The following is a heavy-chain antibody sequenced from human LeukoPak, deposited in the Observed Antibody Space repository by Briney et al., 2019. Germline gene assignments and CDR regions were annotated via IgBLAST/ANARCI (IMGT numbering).Heavy chain of an antibody. V-gene: IGHV3-23*01. CDR2: ISGSGGST. D-gene: IGHD2-2*01. CDR1: GFTFSSYA. Sequence: GGSLRLSCAASGFTFSSYAMSWVRQAPGKGLEWVSAISGSGGSTYYADSVKGRFTISRDNSKNTLYLQMNSLRAEDTAVYYCAKWPYCSSTICYTNWFDPWGQGTLVTVSS. CDR3: AKWPYCSSTICYTNWFDP. J-gene: IGHJ5*02.